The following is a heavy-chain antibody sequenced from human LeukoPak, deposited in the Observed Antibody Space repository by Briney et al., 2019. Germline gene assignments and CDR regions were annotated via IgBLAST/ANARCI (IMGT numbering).Heavy chain of an antibody. CDR1: GFTFGSYW. V-gene: IGHV3-7*01. CDR3: ARDPSGGFGELF. Sequence: GGSLRLSCAASGFTFGSYWMSWVRQAPGKGLEWVANIKQDGSEKYYVDSVKGRFTISRDNAKNSLYLQMNSLRAEDTAVYYCARDPSGGFGELFWGQGTLVTVSS. CDR2: IKQDGSEK. D-gene: IGHD3-10*01. J-gene: IGHJ4*02.